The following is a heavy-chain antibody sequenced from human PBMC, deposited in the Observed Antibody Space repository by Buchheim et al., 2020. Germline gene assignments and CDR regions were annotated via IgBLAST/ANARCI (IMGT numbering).Heavy chain of an antibody. Sequence: EVQLLESGGGLVQPGGSLRLSCAASGFTFDDYGMSWVRQAPGKGLEWVSGINWNGGSTGYADSVKGRFTISRDNAKNSLYLQMNSLRAEDTALYYCARDVSLTTYSGSYSDVFDYWGQGTL. V-gene: IGHV3-20*04. CDR1: GFTFDDYG. D-gene: IGHD1-26*01. CDR3: ARDVSLTTYSGSYSDVFDY. J-gene: IGHJ4*02. CDR2: INWNGGST.